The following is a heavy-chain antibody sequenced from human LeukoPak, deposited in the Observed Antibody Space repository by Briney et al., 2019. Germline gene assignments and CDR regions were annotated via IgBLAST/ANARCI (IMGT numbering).Heavy chain of an antibody. CDR1: DDSISSRHYY. D-gene: IGHD3-10*01. J-gene: IGHJ4*02. CDR2: IHYSGST. CDR3: ARHLSYGSGDYQNYFDY. Sequence: PSETLSLTCIVSDDSISSRHYYRGWIRQPPGKGLEWIGSIHYSGSTYYNPSLKSRVTISGDTSKNQFSLKLTSVTAADAAVYYCARHLSYGSGDYQNYFDYWGQGILVIVSS. V-gene: IGHV4-39*01.